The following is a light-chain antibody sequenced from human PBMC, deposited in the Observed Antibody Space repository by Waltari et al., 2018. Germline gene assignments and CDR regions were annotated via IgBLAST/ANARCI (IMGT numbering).Light chain of an antibody. Sequence: DIQMTQSPSYVSASVGDRVTITCRASQDIRNWLAWYQQRPGEAPKLLIYAASILQSGVPSRFSGSGSGSDFTLTITSLQPDDFGSYHCQQVNSYPFTFGQGTKLEI. CDR2: AAS. V-gene: IGKV1D-12*01. CDR1: QDIRNW. J-gene: IGKJ2*01. CDR3: QQVNSYPFT.